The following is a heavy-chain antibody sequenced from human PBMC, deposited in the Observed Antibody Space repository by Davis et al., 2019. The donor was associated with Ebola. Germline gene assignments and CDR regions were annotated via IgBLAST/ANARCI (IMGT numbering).Heavy chain of an antibody. CDR3: ARWERTAMVQGVIFREGYYGMDV. CDR2: IRQDGSEK. Sequence: GESLKISCAASGFSFSSHWMSWVRQAPGKGLEWVANIRQDGSEKHYVDSVKGRFTISRDNAKNSLYLQMSSLRAEDTAVYYCARWERTAMVQGVIFREGYYGMDVWGQGTTVTVSS. D-gene: IGHD3-10*01. CDR1: GFSFSSHW. V-gene: IGHV3-7*01. J-gene: IGHJ6*02.